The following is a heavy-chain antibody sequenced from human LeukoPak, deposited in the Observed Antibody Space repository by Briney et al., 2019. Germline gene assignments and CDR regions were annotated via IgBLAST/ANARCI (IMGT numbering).Heavy chain of an antibody. D-gene: IGHD3-9*01. J-gene: IGHJ4*02. V-gene: IGHV7-4-1*02. CDR3: ARGSYDILTGYYKRPLDY. Sequence: GASVKVSCKASGYTFTNYAINWVRQAPGQGLEWMGWIDTSTGNPTYAQGFTEQFVFSLDTSVSTAYLQISSLKTEDTAVYYCARGSYDILTGYYKRPLDYWGQGTLVTVSS. CDR2: IDTSTGNP. CDR1: GYTFTNYA.